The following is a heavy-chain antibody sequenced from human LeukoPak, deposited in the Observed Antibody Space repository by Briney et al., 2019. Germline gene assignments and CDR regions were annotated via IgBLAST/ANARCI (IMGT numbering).Heavy chain of an antibody. D-gene: IGHD3-10*01. CDR1: GYTFTAYN. CDR2: VTPSSGAT. J-gene: IGHJ4*02. Sequence: GASVKVSCKASGYTFTAYNIHWVRQAPGQGPEWMGWVTPSSGATDYAQQFQDRVTLTRDTSISTAYMELSRLRSDDTAVYYCARNYYGSGSYYKLYYFDYWGQGTLVTVSS. CDR3: ARNYYGSGSYYKLYYFDY. V-gene: IGHV1-2*02.